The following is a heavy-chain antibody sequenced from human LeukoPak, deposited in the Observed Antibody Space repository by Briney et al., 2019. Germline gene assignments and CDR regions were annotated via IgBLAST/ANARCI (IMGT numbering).Heavy chain of an antibody. CDR1: GFTFSSYA. CDR2: ISGSGGST. Sequence: GGSLRLSRAASGFTFSSYAMSWVRQAPGKGLEWVSAISGSGGSTYYADSVKGRFTISRDNSKNTLYLQMNSLRAEDTAVYYCASLGHDYGDYVLGYWGQGTLVTVSS. D-gene: IGHD4-17*01. CDR3: ASLGHDYGDYVLGY. V-gene: IGHV3-23*01. J-gene: IGHJ4*02.